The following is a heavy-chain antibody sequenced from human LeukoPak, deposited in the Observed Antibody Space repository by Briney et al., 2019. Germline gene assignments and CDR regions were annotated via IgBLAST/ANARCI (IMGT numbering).Heavy chain of an antibody. CDR1: GFTFSRSL. Sequence: GGSLRLSCAASGFTFSRSLMDWVRQAPGKGLEWVANIKEDGSETYFVDSAKGRFTISRDNAKNSLYLQVDRMRVEDTGIYYCSRSLNNWGQGTLVTVSS. J-gene: IGHJ4*02. V-gene: IGHV3-7*01. CDR3: SRSLNN. CDR2: IKEDGSET. D-gene: IGHD1/OR15-1a*01.